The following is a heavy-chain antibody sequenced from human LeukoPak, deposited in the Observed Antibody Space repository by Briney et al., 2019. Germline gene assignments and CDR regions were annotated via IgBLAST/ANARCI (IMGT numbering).Heavy chain of an antibody. CDR3: AKVSEQLGLDY. CDR2: VNQVGSEK. J-gene: IGHJ4*02. Sequence: GGSLRLSCAASGFTFSSYWMTWVRQAPGRGLEWVANVNQVGSEKYYVESVKGRFTISRDTAKKSLYLEMDYLRAEDTAVYYCAKVSEQLGLDYWGQGTLVTVSS. D-gene: IGHD6-6*01. CDR1: GFTFSSYW. V-gene: IGHV3-7*03.